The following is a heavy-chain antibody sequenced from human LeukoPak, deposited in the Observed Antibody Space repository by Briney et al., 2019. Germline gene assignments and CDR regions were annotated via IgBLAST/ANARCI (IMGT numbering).Heavy chain of an antibody. CDR3: ARGRWFGESISVHFDY. CDR1: GGSFSGYY. V-gene: IGHV4-34*01. CDR2: INHSGST. D-gene: IGHD3-10*01. Sequence: SETLSLTCAVYGGSFSGYYWSWIRQPPGKGLEWIGEINHSGSTNYNPSLKSRVTISVDTSKHQFSLKLSSVTAADTAVYYCARGRWFGESISVHFDYWGQGTLVTVSS. J-gene: IGHJ4*02.